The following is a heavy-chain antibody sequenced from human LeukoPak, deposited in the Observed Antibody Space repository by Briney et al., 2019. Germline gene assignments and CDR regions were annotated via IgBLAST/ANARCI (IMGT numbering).Heavy chain of an antibody. D-gene: IGHD3-22*01. J-gene: IGHJ4*02. Sequence: GGSLRLSCAVSGVTLSNYGMSWVRQAPGKGREWVAGISDSGGRTNYADSVKGRFTISRDNPKNTLYLQMNSLRAEDTAVYFCAKRGVVIRVILVGFHKEAYYFDSWGQGALVTVSS. CDR1: GVTLSNYG. CDR2: ISDSGGRT. V-gene: IGHV3-23*01. CDR3: AKRGVVIRVILVGFHKEAYYFDS.